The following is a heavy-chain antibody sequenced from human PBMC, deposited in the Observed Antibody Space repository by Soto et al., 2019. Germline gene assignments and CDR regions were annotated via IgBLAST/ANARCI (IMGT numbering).Heavy chain of an antibody. CDR3: ARTYSYGYYFDY. V-gene: IGHV4-30-4*08. D-gene: IGHD5-18*01. Sequence: LSLTCTVSGGSISSSSYYWGWIRQPPGKGLEWIGYIYYSGSTYYNPSLKSRVTISVDTSKNQFSLKLSSVTAADTAVYYCARTYSYGYYFDYWGQGTLVTVSS. CDR1: GGSISSSSYY. J-gene: IGHJ4*02. CDR2: IYYSGST.